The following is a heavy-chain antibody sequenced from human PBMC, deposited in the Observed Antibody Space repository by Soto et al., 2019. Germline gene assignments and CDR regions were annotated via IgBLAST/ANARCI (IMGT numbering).Heavy chain of an antibody. V-gene: IGHV4-39*01. CDR3: ARRDSSSTGVDAFDI. CDR1: GGSISSSSYY. D-gene: IGHD6-6*01. Sequence: SETLSLTCTVSGGSISSSSYYWGWIRQPPGKGLEWIGSIYYSGSTHYNPSLKSRVTISVDTSKNQFSLKLSPVTAADTAVYYCARRDSSSTGVDAFDIWGQGTMVTVSS. J-gene: IGHJ3*02. CDR2: IYYSGST.